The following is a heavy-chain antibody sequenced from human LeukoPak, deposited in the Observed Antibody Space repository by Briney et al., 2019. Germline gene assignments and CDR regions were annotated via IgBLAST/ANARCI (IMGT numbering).Heavy chain of an antibody. V-gene: IGHV3-23*01. Sequence: GGSLRLSCAASGFTFSSYAMSWVRQAPGKGLEWVSAISGSGGSTYYADSVKGRFTISRDNSKNTLYLQMNTLRAEDTAVYYCATTKQARRYFDYWGQGTLVTVSS. CDR2: ISGSGGST. J-gene: IGHJ4*02. D-gene: IGHD1-1*01. CDR1: GFTFSSYA. CDR3: ATTKQARRYFDY.